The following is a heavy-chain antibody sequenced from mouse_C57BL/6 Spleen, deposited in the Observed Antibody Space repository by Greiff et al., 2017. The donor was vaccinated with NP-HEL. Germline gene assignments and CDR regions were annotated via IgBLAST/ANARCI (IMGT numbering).Heavy chain of an antibody. D-gene: IGHD1-1*01. CDR3: ARSPYYYGSRGGMDY. V-gene: IGHV1-69*01. J-gene: IGHJ4*01. CDR2: IDPSDSYT. CDR1: GYTFTSYW. Sequence: QVHVKQPGAELVMPGASVKLSCKASGYTFTSYWMHWVKQRPGQGLEWIGEIDPSDSYTNYNQKFKGKSTLTVDKSSSTAYMQLSSLTSEDSAVYYCARSPYYYGSRGGMDYWGQGTSVTVSS.